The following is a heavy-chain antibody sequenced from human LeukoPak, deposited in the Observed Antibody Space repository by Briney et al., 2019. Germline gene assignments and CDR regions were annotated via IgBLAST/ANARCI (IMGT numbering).Heavy chain of an antibody. CDR3: ARVYGEGFGY. CDR2: IYYSGST. J-gene: IGHJ4*02. D-gene: IGHD4-17*01. CDR1: GGSINRSSYY. V-gene: IGHV4-39*07. Sequence: KPSETLSLTCAVSGGSINRSSYYWGWIRQPPGKGLQWIGSIYYSGSTYYNPSLKSRVTISVDTSKNQFSLKLSSVTAADTAVYYCARVYGEGFGYWGQGTLVTVSS.